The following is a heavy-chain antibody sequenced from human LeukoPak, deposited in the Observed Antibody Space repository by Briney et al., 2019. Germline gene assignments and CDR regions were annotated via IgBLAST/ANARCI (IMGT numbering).Heavy chain of an antibody. V-gene: IGHV3-48*03. CDR1: GFTFSSYE. CDR3: AKNIEVVVILFDY. Sequence: GGSLRLSCAASGFTFSSYEMNWVRQAPGKGLEWVSYISSSGSTIYYADSVKGRFTISRDNSKNTLYLQMNSLRAEDTAVYYCAKNIEVVVILFDYWGQGTLVTVSS. CDR2: ISSSGSTI. D-gene: IGHD3-22*01. J-gene: IGHJ4*02.